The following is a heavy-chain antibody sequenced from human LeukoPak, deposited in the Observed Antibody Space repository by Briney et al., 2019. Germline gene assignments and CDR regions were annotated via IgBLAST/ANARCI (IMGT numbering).Heavy chain of an antibody. D-gene: IGHD1-1*01. CDR2: IKQDGSEK. J-gene: IGHJ4*02. Sequence: GGSLRLSCAASGFTFSSYAMSWVRQAPGKGLEWVANIKQDGSEKYYVDSVKGRFTISRDNAKNSLYLQMNSLRAEDTAVYYCAKDGKARYYFDYWGQGTLATVSS. V-gene: IGHV3-7*01. CDR3: AKDGKARYYFDY. CDR1: GFTFSSYA.